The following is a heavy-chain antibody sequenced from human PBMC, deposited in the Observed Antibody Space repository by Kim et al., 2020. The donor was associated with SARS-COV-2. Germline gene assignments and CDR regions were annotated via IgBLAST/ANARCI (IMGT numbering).Heavy chain of an antibody. CDR3: ARRYYYGSGSYFDWFDP. V-gene: IGHV4-39*01. Sequence: ETLSLTCTVSGGSISSSSYYWGWIRQPPGKGLEWIGSIYYSGSTYYNPSLKSRVTISVDTSKNQFSLKLSSVTAADTAVYYCARRYYYGSGSYFDWFDPWGQGTLVTVSS. D-gene: IGHD3-10*01. CDR1: GGSISSSSYY. J-gene: IGHJ5*02. CDR2: IYYSGST.